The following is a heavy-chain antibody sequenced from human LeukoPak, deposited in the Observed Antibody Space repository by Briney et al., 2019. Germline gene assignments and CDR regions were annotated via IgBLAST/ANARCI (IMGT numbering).Heavy chain of an antibody. V-gene: IGHV1-2*02. CDR3: AIRDYYYYYAMDV. Sequence: ALVKVSCKASGYTFTGYYIYWVRQAPGQGLEWMGWISPNSGGTNYAQKFQGRVTMTRDTSISTAYMELTRLTSDDTAVYYCAIRDYYYYYAMDVWGQGTTVTVSS. CDR2: ISPNSGGT. J-gene: IGHJ6*02. CDR1: GYTFTGYY.